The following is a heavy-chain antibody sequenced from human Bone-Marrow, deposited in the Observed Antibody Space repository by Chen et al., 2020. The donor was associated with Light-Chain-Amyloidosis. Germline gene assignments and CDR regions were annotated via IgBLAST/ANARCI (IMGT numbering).Heavy chain of an antibody. CDR3: TTGDAIQSYHYGLDV. J-gene: IGHJ6*02. Sequence: VQLVQSGAEVKKPGASVKVSCKVSGYTLTEVAMHWVRQTPGKGLEWMGGFDPEDGKTIYERKFQGRVTMTEDTSTDTAFMELSSLGSEDTAVYFCTTGDAIQSYHYGLDVWGQGTTVIVSS. CDR1: GYTLTEVA. CDR2: FDPEDGKT. V-gene: IGHV1-24*01. D-gene: IGHD2-21*01.